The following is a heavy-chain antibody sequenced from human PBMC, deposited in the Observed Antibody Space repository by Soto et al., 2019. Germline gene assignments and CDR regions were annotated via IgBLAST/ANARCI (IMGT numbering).Heavy chain of an antibody. J-gene: IGHJ6*02. V-gene: IGHV4-31*03. CDR1: GGSISSGGYY. CDR3: ARLGYCSGGSCYETAHYYYYYGMDV. D-gene: IGHD2-15*01. CDR2: IYYSGST. Sequence: QVLLQESGPGLVKPSQTLSLTCTVSGGSISSGGYYWSWIRQHPGKGLECIGYIYYSGSTYYNPSLKSRVTISVDTSKNHFSLKRSSVTAADTAVYYCARLGYCSGGSCYETAHYYYYYGMDVWGQGTTVTVSS.